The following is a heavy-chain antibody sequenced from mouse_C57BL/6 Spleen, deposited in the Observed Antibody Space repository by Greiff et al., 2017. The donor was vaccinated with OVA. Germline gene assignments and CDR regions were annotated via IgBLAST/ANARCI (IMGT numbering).Heavy chain of an antibody. J-gene: IGHJ1*03. CDR2: INPNNGGT. CDR3: ARDTTVVAHWYFDV. V-gene: IGHV1-22*01. CDR1: GYTFTDYN. Sequence: EVQVVESGPELVKPGASVKMSCKASGYTFTDYNMHWVKQSHGKSLEWIGYINPNNGGTSYNQKFKGKATLTVNKSSSTAYMELRSLTSEDSAVYYCARDTTVVAHWYFDVWGTGTTVTVSS. D-gene: IGHD1-1*01.